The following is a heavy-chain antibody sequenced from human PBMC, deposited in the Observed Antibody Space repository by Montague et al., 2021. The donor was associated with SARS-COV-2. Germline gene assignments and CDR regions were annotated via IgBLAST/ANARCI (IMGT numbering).Heavy chain of an antibody. D-gene: IGHD2/OR15-2a*01. CDR1: GFTFSSYA. Sequence: SLRLSCAASGFTFSSYAMHWVRQAPGKELEWVAVISYDGGNKYYADSVKGRFAISRDNSKNTLYLQMNSLRAEDTAVYYCARVLGGYYGMDVWGQGTTVTVSS. J-gene: IGHJ6*02. V-gene: IGHV3-30*09. CDR2: ISYDGGNK. CDR3: ARVLGGYYGMDV.